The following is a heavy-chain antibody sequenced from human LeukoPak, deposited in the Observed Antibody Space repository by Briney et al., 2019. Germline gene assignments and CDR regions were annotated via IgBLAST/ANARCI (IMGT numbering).Heavy chain of an antibody. D-gene: IGHD3-9*01. Sequence: SQTLPLTCTVSTGSVSSGTYNWTWIRQPAGKGLEWIGRIDTSGNTNYNPSLKSRVTMSLDTSKNHFSLRLSSVTAADTAVYYCARVMSYATLTGSWDWGQGTLVTVSS. CDR1: TGSVSSGTYN. CDR3: ARVMSYATLTGSWD. J-gene: IGHJ4*02. CDR2: IDTSGNT. V-gene: IGHV4-61*02.